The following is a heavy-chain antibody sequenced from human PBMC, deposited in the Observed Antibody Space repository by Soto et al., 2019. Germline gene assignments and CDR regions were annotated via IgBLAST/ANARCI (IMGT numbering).Heavy chain of an antibody. CDR2: INHSGST. Sequence: PSETLSLTCAVYGGSFSGYYWSWIRQPPGKGLEWIGEINHSGSTNYNPSLKSRVTISVDTSKTQFSLKLSSVTAADTAVYYCARGRFMRDFWSGYYDYFDDWSQGTLVTVSS. J-gene: IGHJ4*02. D-gene: IGHD3-3*01. CDR1: GGSFSGYY. CDR3: ARGRFMRDFWSGYYDYFDD. V-gene: IGHV4-34*01.